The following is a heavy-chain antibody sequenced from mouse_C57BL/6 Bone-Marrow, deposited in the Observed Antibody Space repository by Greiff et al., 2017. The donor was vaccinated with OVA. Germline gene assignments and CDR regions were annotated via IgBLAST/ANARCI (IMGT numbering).Heavy chain of an antibody. D-gene: IGHD1-1*01. V-gene: IGHV1-80*01. Sequence: VQLVESGAELVKPGASVKISCKASGYAFSGYWMNWVKQRPGKGLEWIGQIFPGDGDTNYNGKFKGKATLTADKSSSTAYMQLSSLTSQDSAVYFSARYGINSGEAPYAMDYWGQGTSVTVSS. CDR3: ARYGINSGEAPYAMDY. CDR2: IFPGDGDT. J-gene: IGHJ4*01. CDR1: GYAFSGYW.